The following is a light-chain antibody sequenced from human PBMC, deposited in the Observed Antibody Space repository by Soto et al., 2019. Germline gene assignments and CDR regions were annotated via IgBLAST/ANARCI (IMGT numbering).Light chain of an antibody. J-gene: IGLJ2*01. CDR3: QSYDSSLSGVL. CDR1: SSNIGAGSD. V-gene: IGLV1-40*01. Sequence: QSVLTQPPSVSGAPGQRVTISCTGSSSNIGAGSDVHWYQQLPGTAHKLLIYRNNNRPSGVPDRFSGSKSGTSASLAITGLQAEDEADYYCQSYDSSLSGVLFGGGTKVTVL. CDR2: RNN.